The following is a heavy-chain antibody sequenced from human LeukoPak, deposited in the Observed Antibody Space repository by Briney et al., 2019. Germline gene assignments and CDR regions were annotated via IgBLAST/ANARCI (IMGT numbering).Heavy chain of an antibody. Sequence: GGSQRLSCAASGFTFSSYGMHWVRQAPGKGLEWVAVISYDGSNKYYADSVKGRFTISRDNSKNTLYLQMNSLRAEDTAVYYCAKAYTFGELPRFDYWGQGTLVTVSS. CDR3: AKAYTFGELPRFDY. J-gene: IGHJ4*02. D-gene: IGHD3-10*01. CDR1: GFTFSSYG. V-gene: IGHV3-30*18. CDR2: ISYDGSNK.